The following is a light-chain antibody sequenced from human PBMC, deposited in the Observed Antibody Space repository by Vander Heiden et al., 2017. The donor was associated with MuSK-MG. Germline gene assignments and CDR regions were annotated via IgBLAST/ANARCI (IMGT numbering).Light chain of an antibody. J-gene: IGKJ3*01. CDR3: QQSYSTPVT. CDR1: QSISSY. V-gene: IGKV1-39*01. CDR2: AAS. Sequence: DIQRTQSPSSLSASVGDRVTITCRASQSISSYLNWYQQKPGKAPKLLIYAASSLQSGVPSRFSGSGSGTDFTLTISSLQPEDFATYYCQQSYSTPVTFGHGTKVDIK.